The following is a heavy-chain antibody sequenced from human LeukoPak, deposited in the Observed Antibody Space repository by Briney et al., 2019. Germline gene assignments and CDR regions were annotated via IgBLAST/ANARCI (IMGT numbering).Heavy chain of an antibody. CDR2: IYYSGST. CDR3: ARARARYFDWLD. V-gene: IGHV4-59*01. J-gene: IGHJ4*02. CDR1: GGSISSYY. D-gene: IGHD3-9*01. Sequence: SETLCLTCTVSGGSISSYYWSWIRQPPGKGLEWIGYIYYSGSTNYNPSLKSRVTISVDTSKNQFSLKLSSVTAADTAVYYCARARARYFDWLDWGQATLVTVSS.